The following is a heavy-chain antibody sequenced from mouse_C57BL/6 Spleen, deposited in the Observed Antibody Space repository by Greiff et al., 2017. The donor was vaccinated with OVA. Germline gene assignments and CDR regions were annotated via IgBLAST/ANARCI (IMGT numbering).Heavy chain of an antibody. CDR1: GFSLTSYG. D-gene: IGHD2-2*01. J-gene: IGHJ2*01. V-gene: IGHV2-5*01. CDR2: IWRGGST. Sequence: VMLVESGPGLVQPSQSLSITCTVSGFSLTSYGVHWVRQSPGKGLEWLGVIWRGGSTDYNAAFMSRLSITKDNSKSQVFFKMNSLQADDTAIYYCAKGVTPGDYFDYWGQGTTLTVSS. CDR3: AKGVTPGDYFDY.